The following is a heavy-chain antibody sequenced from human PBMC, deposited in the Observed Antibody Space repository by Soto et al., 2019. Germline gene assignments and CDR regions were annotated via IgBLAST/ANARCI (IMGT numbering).Heavy chain of an antibody. D-gene: IGHD3-10*01. J-gene: IGHJ4*02. Sequence: EVQLVESGGGLVQPGGSLRLSCAASGFTFSSYSMNWVRQAPGKGLEWVSYISSSSSTIYYADSVKGRFTISRDNAKTARYLQINSLRAEDTAVYYCAIANYYGYPGDCDYYGQGTLVNVSS. V-gene: IGHV3-48*01. CDR1: GFTFSSYS. CDR3: AIANYYGYPGDCDY. CDR2: ISSSSSTI.